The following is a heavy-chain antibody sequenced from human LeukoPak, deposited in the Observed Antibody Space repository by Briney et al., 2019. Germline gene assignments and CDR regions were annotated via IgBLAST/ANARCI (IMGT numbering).Heavy chain of an antibody. CDR3: ARGYYDFWSGYYNLGSYYYGMDV. J-gene: IGHJ6*02. D-gene: IGHD3-3*01. V-gene: IGHV1-46*01. CDR1: GYTFTSYY. Sequence: ASVKVSCKASGYTFTSYYMHWVRQAPGQGLEWMGIINPSGGSTSYAQKFQGRVTMTRDTSTSTVYMELSSLRSEDTAVYYCARGYYDFWSGYYNLGSYYYGMDVWGQGTTVTVSS. CDR2: INPSGGST.